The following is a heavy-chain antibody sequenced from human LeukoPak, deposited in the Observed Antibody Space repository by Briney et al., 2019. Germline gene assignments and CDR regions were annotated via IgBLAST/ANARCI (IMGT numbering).Heavy chain of an antibody. V-gene: IGHV3-30*03. Sequence: GGSLRLSCAASGFTFSSYGMHWVRQAPGKGLEWVAVISYDGSNKYYADSVKGRFTISRDNSKNTLYLQMNSLRAEDTAVYYCARVLILEGGYFDYWGQGTLVTVSS. CDR1: GFTFSSYG. D-gene: IGHD1-1*01. CDR3: ARVLILEGGYFDY. CDR2: ISYDGSNK. J-gene: IGHJ4*02.